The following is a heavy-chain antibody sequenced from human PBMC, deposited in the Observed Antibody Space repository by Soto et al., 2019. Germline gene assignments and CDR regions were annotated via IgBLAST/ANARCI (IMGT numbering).Heavy chain of an antibody. V-gene: IGHV4-34*01. J-gene: IGHJ4*02. D-gene: IGHD2-2*01. CDR2: INHSGST. Sequence: SETLSLTCAFHGGSFSGYYWIWIRQPPGKGLEWIGEINHSGSTNYNPSLKSRVTISVDTSKNQFSLKLSSVTAADTAVYYCARGVYRSRVYCSSTSCSMRFDYWGQGTLVTVSS. CDR3: ARGVYRSRVYCSSTSCSMRFDY. CDR1: GGSFSGYY.